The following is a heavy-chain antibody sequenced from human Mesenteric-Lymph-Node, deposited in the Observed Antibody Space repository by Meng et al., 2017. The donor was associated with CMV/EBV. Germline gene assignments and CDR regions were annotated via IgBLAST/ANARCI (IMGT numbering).Heavy chain of an antibody. CDR2: INHSGST. Sequence: QVPLHQWGPGLLKPSGTLSVTCAVYGGSFSGYYWNWIRQSPEKGLEWIGEINHSGSTTYNPSFTSRIIISVDTSTNQISLNMSSVTAADAAVYYCARGSSYDILTGYFDYWGQGALVTVSS. J-gene: IGHJ4*02. D-gene: IGHD3-9*01. CDR3: ARGSSYDILTGYFDY. V-gene: IGHV4-34*01. CDR1: GGSFSGYY.